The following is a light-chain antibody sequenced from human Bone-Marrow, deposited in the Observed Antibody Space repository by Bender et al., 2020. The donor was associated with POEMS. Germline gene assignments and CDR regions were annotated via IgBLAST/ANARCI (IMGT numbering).Light chain of an antibody. J-gene: IGLJ2*01. CDR3: SSYTSISTWV. CDR2: EVT. V-gene: IGLV2-14*01. Sequence: QSALTQPPSASGSPGQSVTISCTGTSSDVGRYDYVSWYQQHPGKAPKLMIYEVTNRPSGVSNRFSGSKSGNTASLTISGLQAEDEADYYCSSYTSISTWVFGGGTKVTVL. CDR1: SSDVGRYDY.